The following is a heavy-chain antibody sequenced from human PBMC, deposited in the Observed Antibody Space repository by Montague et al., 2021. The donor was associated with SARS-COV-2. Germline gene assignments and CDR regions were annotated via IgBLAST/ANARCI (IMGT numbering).Heavy chain of an antibody. J-gene: IGHJ3*01. CDR3: ARDLYWAFDA. D-gene: IGHD2-8*02. Sequence: CAISGDSVSSNIAAWNWIRQSPSRGLEWLGRKKYTSTRYETYAVSVQSRITITADTSKNQFSLHLNSVTPEDTAVYYCARDLYWAFDAWGLGTTVTVSA. V-gene: IGHV6-1*01. CDR2: KKYTSTRYE. CDR1: GDSVSSNIAA.